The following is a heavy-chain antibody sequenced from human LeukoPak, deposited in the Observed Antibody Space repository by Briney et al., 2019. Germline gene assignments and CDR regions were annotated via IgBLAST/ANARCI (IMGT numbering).Heavy chain of an antibody. CDR2: IYYSGST. V-gene: IGHV4-39*07. J-gene: IGHJ5*02. CDR1: GGSISSSSYY. Sequence: SETLSLTCTVSGGSISSSSYYWGWIRQPPGKGLEWVGSIYYSGSTYYNPSLKSRVTMSVDTSKNQFSLKLSSVTAADTAVYYCARDLAVRGVISSNWFDPWGQGTLVTVSS. CDR3: ARDLAVRGVISSNWFDP. D-gene: IGHD3-10*01.